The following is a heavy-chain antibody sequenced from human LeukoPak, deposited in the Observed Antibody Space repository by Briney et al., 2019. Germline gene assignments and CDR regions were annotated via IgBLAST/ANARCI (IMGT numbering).Heavy chain of an antibody. CDR1: GGSISSGGYY. Sequence: SETLSLTCTVSGGSISSGGYYWSWIRQHPGKGLEWIGYIYYSGSTYYNPSLKSRVTKSVDTSKNQFSLKLSSVTAADTAVYYCARGVYYDSSGYFFDYWGQGTLVTVSS. J-gene: IGHJ4*02. D-gene: IGHD3-22*01. V-gene: IGHV4-31*03. CDR2: IYYSGST. CDR3: ARGVYYDSSGYFFDY.